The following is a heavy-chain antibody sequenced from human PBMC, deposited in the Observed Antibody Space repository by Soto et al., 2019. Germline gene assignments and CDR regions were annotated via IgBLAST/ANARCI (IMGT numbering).Heavy chain of an antibody. CDR2: IYAANGNT. D-gene: IGHD1-7*01. CDR1: GYSFNTHA. Sequence: GASVKVSCKASGYSFNTHAMHWVRQAPGQGLEWMGWIYAANGNTRYSQKFQGRVTITTDTSATTGYMELYSLTSEDTAVYFCARNIDGGTNDYWGQGTLVTVSS. CDR3: ARNIDGGTNDY. J-gene: IGHJ4*02. V-gene: IGHV1-3*01.